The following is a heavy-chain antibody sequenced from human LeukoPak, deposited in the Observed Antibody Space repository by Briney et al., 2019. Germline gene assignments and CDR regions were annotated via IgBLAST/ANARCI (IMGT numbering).Heavy chain of an antibody. V-gene: IGHV3-21*01. CDR3: ARDESSRYYYDSSGYCIY. J-gene: IGHJ4*02. D-gene: IGHD3-22*01. CDR1: GFTFSSYS. Sequence: GGSLRLSCAASGFTFSSYSMNWVRQAPGKGLEGVSSISSSSSYISYADSVKGRLTISRDNATNSLYLQMNSLRAEDTAVYDCARDESSRYYYDSSGYCIYWGQGTLVTVSS. CDR2: ISSSSSYI.